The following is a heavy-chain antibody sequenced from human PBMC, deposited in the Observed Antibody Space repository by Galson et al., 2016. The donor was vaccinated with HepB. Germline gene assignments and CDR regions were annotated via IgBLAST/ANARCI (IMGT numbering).Heavy chain of an antibody. V-gene: IGHV3-30*18. D-gene: IGHD4/OR15-4a*01. CDR2: ISYEGFHK. CDR1: GFTFSSYG. Sequence: SLRLSCAASGFTFSSYGMHWVRQAPGKGLEWVGIISYEGFHKYYASSVKGRFTISRDNTQNTLYLEMSSLRVEDTAVYFCAKDFRSRSLTYYYYMDVWGKGTTVTVTS. CDR3: AKDFRSRSLTYYYYMDV. J-gene: IGHJ6*03.